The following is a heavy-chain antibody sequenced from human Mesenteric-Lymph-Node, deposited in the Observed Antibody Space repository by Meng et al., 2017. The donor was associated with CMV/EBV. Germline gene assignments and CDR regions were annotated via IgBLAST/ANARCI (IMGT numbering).Heavy chain of an antibody. Sequence: SVKVSCKASGYTFNSYAISWVRQAPGQGLEWMGGIIPILGIANYAQKFQGRVTITADKSTSTAYMELSSLRSEDTAVYYCARFDIVVVPAAKGGAFDIWGQGTMVTVSS. J-gene: IGHJ3*02. V-gene: IGHV1-69*10. CDR2: IIPILGIA. CDR1: GYTFNSYA. D-gene: IGHD2-2*01. CDR3: ARFDIVVVPAAKGGAFDI.